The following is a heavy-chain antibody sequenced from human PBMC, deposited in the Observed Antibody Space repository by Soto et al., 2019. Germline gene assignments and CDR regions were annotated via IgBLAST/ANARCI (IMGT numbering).Heavy chain of an antibody. CDR3: ARGRQDREYHIFDY. CDR2: IIPIFGTA. Sequence: QVQLVQSGAEVKKPGSSVKVSCKASGGTFSSYAISWVRQAPGQGLEWMGGIIPIFGTANYAQKFQGRVTITADESTRPAYMELTSLRSEVTGVYYCARGRQDREYHIFDYWGQGTLVTVSS. V-gene: IGHV1-69*12. D-gene: IGHD2-15*01. J-gene: IGHJ4*02. CDR1: GGTFSSYA.